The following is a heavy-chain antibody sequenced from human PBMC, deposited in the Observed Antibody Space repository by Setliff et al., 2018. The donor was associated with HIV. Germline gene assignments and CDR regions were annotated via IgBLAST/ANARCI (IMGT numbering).Heavy chain of an antibody. CDR1: GYTFTSYY. V-gene: IGHV1-46*01. CDR3: AREKYGDKFDYYYMDV. D-gene: IGHD2-8*01. Sequence: ASVKVSCKASGYTFTSYYMHWVRQAPGQGLEWMGIINPSGGSTSYAQKFQGRVTMTRDTSTSTVYMDLRSLRSDDTAMYYCAREKYGDKFDYYYMDVWGKGTTVTVSS. CDR2: INPSGGST. J-gene: IGHJ6*03.